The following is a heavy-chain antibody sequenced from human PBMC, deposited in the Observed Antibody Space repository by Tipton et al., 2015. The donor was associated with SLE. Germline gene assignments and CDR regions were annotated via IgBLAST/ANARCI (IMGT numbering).Heavy chain of an antibody. CDR2: INTITGNS. CDR1: GYTFTNNA. D-gene: IGHD3-22*01. V-gene: IGHV7-4-1*02. Sequence: QLVQSGAEVKEPGASVKISCEASGYTFTNNAMNWVRQAPGQGLEWMGWINTITGNSMYGQGFTGRFVFSFDASVSTAYLQINSLKAEDTAFYYCAREKDRSAWPYFDYWGQGTLVTVSS. J-gene: IGHJ4*02. CDR3: AREKDRSAWPYFDY.